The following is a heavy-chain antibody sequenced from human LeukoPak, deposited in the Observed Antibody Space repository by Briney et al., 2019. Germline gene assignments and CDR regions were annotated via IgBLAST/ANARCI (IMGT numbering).Heavy chain of an antibody. CDR2: ISGSGDST. J-gene: IGHJ4*02. Sequence: PAVNLRFSCAASAFTFCSYAMSWLAQAPGNGLEWVSNISGSGDSTYYADSVKGRFTISRDNSKNTLYLQMNSLRAEDTAVYYCAKLDGSSWLYYFDYWGQGTLVTVSS. V-gene: IGHV3-23*01. D-gene: IGHD6-13*01. CDR1: AFTFCSYA. CDR3: AKLDGSSWLYYFDY.